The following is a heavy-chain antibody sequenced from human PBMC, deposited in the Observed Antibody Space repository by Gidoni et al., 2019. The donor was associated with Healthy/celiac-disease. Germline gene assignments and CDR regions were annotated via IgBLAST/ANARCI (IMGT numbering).Heavy chain of an antibody. CDR1: GFTFSSYA. CDR3: VKGDYGDPVDY. D-gene: IGHD4-17*01. Sequence: EVQLVESGGGLVQPGGSLRLSCSASGFTFSSYAMHWVRQAQGKGLEYVSASSSNGGSTYYADSVKGRFTISRDNSKNTLYLQMSSLRAEDTAVYYCVKGDYGDPVDYWGQGTLVTVSS. CDR2: SSSNGGST. J-gene: IGHJ4*02. V-gene: IGHV3-64D*06.